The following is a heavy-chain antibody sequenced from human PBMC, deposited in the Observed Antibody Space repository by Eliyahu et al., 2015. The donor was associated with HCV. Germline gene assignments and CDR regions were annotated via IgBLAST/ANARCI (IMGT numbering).Heavy chain of an antibody. Sequence: QVQLQESGPGLVKPXETLSLTCTVXGXSXSSYYWSWIRQPPGKGLEWIGYIYYSGSTNYNPSLKSRVTISVDTSKNQFSLKLSSVTAADTAVYYCARTYYDSSGYQSYWYFDLWGRGTLVTVSS. CDR3: ARTYYDSSGYQSYWYFDL. V-gene: IGHV4-59*01. D-gene: IGHD3-22*01. CDR1: GXSXSSYY. J-gene: IGHJ2*01. CDR2: IYYSGST.